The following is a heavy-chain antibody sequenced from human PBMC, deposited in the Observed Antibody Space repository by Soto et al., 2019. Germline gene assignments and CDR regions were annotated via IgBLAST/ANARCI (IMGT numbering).Heavy chain of an antibody. CDR3: AKDMRHSYGSAFDD. Sequence: PXGCLRLSCAASGFAFDDYAMHWVRQAPGKGLEWVSVISWNSANIGYADSVKGRFTISRDSAKNSLYLQMNSLRAEDTALYYCAKDMRHSYGSAFDDWGQGTLVTVSS. CDR1: GFAFDDYA. D-gene: IGHD5-18*01. CDR2: ISWNSANI. V-gene: IGHV3-9*01. J-gene: IGHJ4*02.